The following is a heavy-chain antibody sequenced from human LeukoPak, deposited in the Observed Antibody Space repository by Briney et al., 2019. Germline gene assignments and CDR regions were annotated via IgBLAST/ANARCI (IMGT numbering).Heavy chain of an antibody. D-gene: IGHD3-22*01. Sequence: SETLSLTCTVSGGSISSYYWSWIRQPPGKGLEWIGYIHYSGSTNYNPSLKSRVTISVDTSKNQFSLKLGSVTAGDTAVYYCARVSGITMIVVVQSYGFDIWGQGTMVSVSS. V-gene: IGHV4-59*12. CDR2: IHYSGST. CDR1: GGSISSYY. CDR3: ARVSGITMIVVVQSYGFDI. J-gene: IGHJ3*02.